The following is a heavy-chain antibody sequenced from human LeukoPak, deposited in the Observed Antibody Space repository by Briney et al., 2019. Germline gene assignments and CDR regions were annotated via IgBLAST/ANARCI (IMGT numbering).Heavy chain of an antibody. CDR1: GFTFSSYG. Sequence: PGGSLRLSCAASGFTFSSYGMHWVRQAQGKGLEWVAFIQYDGSNKYYVDSVKGRFTISRDNSKNTLDLQMNSLRVEDTAVYYCAKDARSEWLRSFDYWGQGTLVTVSS. V-gene: IGHV3-30*02. J-gene: IGHJ4*02. CDR3: AKDARSEWLRSFDY. CDR2: IQYDGSNK. D-gene: IGHD5-12*01.